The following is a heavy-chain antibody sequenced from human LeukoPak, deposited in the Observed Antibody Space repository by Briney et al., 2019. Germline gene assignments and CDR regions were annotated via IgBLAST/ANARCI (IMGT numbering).Heavy chain of an antibody. Sequence: ASVKVSCKASGYAFTRYGISWVRQAPGQGLEWMVWISAYNGNRNSAQKFQGRVTMTTDTSTSTVYMELRSLRSDDTAVYYCARDGGGDSWGYFDCWGQGTLVTVSS. CDR1: GYAFTRYG. V-gene: IGHV1-18*01. CDR2: ISAYNGNR. CDR3: ARDGGGDSWGYFDC. D-gene: IGHD2-21*02. J-gene: IGHJ4*02.